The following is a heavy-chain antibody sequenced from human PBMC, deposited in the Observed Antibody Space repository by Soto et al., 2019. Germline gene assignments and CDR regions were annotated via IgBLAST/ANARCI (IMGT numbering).Heavy chain of an antibody. D-gene: IGHD6-19*01. J-gene: IGHJ4*02. CDR1: GGTFKSFT. CDR2: IIPIFDTA. V-gene: IGHV1-69*01. Sequence: QVQLVQSGAEVKKPGASVQVSCKSSGGTFKSFTFTWVRQAPGQGLEWMGGIIPIFDTATSAQKFQDRVTITADESTSTVYMELSSLRSVDTAVYYCATKGVSGWFFDYWGQGTVVTVSS. CDR3: ATKGVSGWFFDY.